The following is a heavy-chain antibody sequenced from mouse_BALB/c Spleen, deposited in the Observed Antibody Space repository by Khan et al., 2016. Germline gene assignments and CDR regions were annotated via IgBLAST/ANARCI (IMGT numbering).Heavy chain of an antibody. D-gene: IGHD1-3*01. V-gene: IGHV1-37*01. CDR3: GSGDNYVNCFFDV. Sequence: VQLKQSGPELVKPGASVKISCKASGYSFTGYFMNWVKQSNGKSLEWIGRINHYNGDTVYNQKLKGKDTLTADKSSRTAHMEFQSLTSEDSAVTYCGSGDNYVNCFFDVWGAWTTVTVSS. CDR1: GYSFTGYF. CDR2: INHYNGDT. J-gene: IGHJ1*01.